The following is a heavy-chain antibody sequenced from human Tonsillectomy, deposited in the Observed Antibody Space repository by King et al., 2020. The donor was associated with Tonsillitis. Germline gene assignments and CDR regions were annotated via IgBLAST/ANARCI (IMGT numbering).Heavy chain of an antibody. V-gene: IGHV3-23*04. CDR2: ISGSGGST. CDR1: GFTFSSYA. Sequence: EVQLVESGGGLVQPGGSLRLSCAASGFTFSSYAMNWFRQAPGKGLEWVSTISGSGGSTYYADSVKGRFTISRDNSKNTLYLQMNSLRAEDTAVYYCAKDSGITMIVALGDYWGQGTLVTVSS. CDR3: AKDSGITMIVALGDY. D-gene: IGHD3-22*01. J-gene: IGHJ4*02.